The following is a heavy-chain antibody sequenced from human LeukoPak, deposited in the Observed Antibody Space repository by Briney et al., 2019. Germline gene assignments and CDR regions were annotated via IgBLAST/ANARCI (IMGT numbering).Heavy chain of an antibody. CDR2: INYSGNT. D-gene: IGHD3-10*01. CDR1: GGSFSGYY. CDR3: ARETRDYYVSGNYYFDY. J-gene: IGHJ4*02. Sequence: SETLSLTCAVYGGSFSGYYWSWIRQPPGEGLEWIGEINYSGNTNYNPSLKSRVTISLDTSKNQFSLKLSSVTAADTAVYYCARETRDYYVSGNYYFDYWGQGTLVTVSS. V-gene: IGHV4-34*01.